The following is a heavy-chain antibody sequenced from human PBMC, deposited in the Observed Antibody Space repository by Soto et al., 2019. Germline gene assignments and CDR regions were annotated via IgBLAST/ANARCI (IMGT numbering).Heavy chain of an antibody. D-gene: IGHD3-3*01. CDR1: GGSISSGGYY. J-gene: IGHJ5*02. CDR3: ARTVPYYDFWSAAFGRWFDP. CDR2: IYYSGST. V-gene: IGHV4-31*03. Sequence: SETLSLTCTVSGGSISSGGYYWSWIRQHPGKGLEWIGYIYYSGSTYYNPSLKSRVTISVDTSKNQFSLKLSSVTAADTAVYYCARTVPYYDFWSAAFGRWFDPWGQGTLVTVSS.